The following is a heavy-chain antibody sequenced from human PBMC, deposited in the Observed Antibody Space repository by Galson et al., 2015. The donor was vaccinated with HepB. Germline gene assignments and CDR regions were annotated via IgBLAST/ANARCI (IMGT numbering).Heavy chain of an antibody. CDR3: TTHEFPNPYDFWSGHSHPRSVGYYYYGMDV. J-gene: IGHJ6*02. Sequence: SLRLSCAASGFTFSNAWMSWVRQAPGKGLEWVGRIKSKTDGGTTDYAAPVKGRFTISRDDSKNTLYLQMNSLKTEDTAVYYCTTHEFPNPYDFWSGHSHPRSVGYYYYGMDVWGQGTTVTVSS. CDR2: IKSKTDGGTT. CDR1: GFTFSNAW. D-gene: IGHD3-3*01. V-gene: IGHV3-15*01.